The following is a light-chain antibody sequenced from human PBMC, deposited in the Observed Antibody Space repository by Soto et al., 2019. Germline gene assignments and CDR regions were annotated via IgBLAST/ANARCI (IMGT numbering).Light chain of an antibody. CDR2: EVS. J-gene: IGLJ2*01. V-gene: IGLV2-23*02. Sequence: QSALTKPASVSGSPGQSITISCTGTSSDVGSYNLVSWYQHHPGKAPKLMIYEVSKRPSGGSNRFSGSKSGNTASLTISGLQAEDEADYYCCSYSGSSTVIFGGGTKLTVL. CDR3: CSYSGSSTVI. CDR1: SSDVGSYNL.